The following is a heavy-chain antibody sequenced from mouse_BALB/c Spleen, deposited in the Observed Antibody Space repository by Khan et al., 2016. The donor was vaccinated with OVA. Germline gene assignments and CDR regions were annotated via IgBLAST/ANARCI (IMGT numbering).Heavy chain of an antibody. J-gene: IGHJ2*01. CDR2: IYPGNSDT. Sequence: VQLKQSGTVLARPGASVKMSCKASGYTFTSYWMHWVKQRHGQGLEWIGAIYPGNSDTNYNQKFKGKAKLTAVTSTSTAYMEFNSLTNEDAAVYYCTRNGFGNYESWDYWGQGTTLTVSS. D-gene: IGHD2-1*01. CDR3: TRNGFGNYESWDY. CDR1: GYTFTSYW. V-gene: IGHV1-5*01.